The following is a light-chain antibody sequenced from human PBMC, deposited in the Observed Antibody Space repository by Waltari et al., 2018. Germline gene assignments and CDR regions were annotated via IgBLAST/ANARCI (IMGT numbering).Light chain of an antibody. CDR2: KIN. V-gene: IGLV8-61*01. CDR3: ALYMGSGIWV. J-gene: IGLJ3*02. CDR1: HGSVSTTSY. Sequence: QTVVTQEPSLSVSPGGTVTLTWALSHGSVSTTSYPIWSQPTPGRSPRTLVYKINNRSSGVPDRFSGSILGNKVALTITGAQADDESHYYCALYMGSGIWVFGGGTRLTVL.